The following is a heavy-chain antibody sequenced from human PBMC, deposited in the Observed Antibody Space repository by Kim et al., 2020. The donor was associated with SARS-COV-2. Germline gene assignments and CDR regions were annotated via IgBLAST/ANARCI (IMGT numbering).Heavy chain of an antibody. J-gene: IGHJ3*02. CDR3: ARDQSNWNSKEDDAFDI. D-gene: IGHD1-7*01. Sequence: GGSLRLSCAASGFTFSSYSMNWVRQAPGKGLEWVSSISSSSSYIYYADSVKGRFTISRDNAKNSLYLQMNSLRAEDTAVYYCARDQSNWNSKEDDAFDIWGQGTMVTVSS. CDR1: GFTFSSYS. CDR2: ISSSSSYI. V-gene: IGHV3-21*01.